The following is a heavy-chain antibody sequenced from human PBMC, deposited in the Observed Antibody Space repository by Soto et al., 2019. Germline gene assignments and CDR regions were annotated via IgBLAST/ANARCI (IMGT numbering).Heavy chain of an antibody. Sequence: GGSLRLCYAASGFTFSSYAMSWVRQAPGKGLEWVSAISGSGDSTYYADSVKGRFTISRDNSKNTLYLQMNSLRAEDTAVYYCAKGVPGIAVAGTGYFQHWGQGTLVTVSS. V-gene: IGHV3-23*01. CDR1: GFTFSSYA. D-gene: IGHD6-19*01. J-gene: IGHJ1*01. CDR2: ISGSGDST. CDR3: AKGVPGIAVAGTGYFQH.